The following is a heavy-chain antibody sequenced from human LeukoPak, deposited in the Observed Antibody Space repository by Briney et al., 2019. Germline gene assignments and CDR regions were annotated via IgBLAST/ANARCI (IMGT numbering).Heavy chain of an antibody. V-gene: IGHV4-59*01. J-gene: IGHJ4*02. CDR2: IYYSGST. CDR1: GGSISSYY. Sequence: SETLSLTCTVSGGSISSYYWSRIRQPPGKGLEWIGDIYYSGSTNYNPSLKNRVTISVDTSKHQFSLKLSSVTAADTDVYYCARSLGVVTQFDYWGQETLVTVSS. D-gene: IGHD3-3*01. CDR3: ARSLGVVTQFDY.